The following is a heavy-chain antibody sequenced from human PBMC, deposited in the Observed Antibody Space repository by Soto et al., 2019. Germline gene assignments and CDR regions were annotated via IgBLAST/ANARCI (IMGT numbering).Heavy chain of an antibody. CDR3: ARSRDYGDYVAGY. J-gene: IGHJ4*02. V-gene: IGHV1-69*02. CDR1: GGTFSSYT. CDR2: IIPILGIA. Sequence: SVKVSCKASGGTFSSYTISWVRQAPGQGLEWMGRIIPILGIANYAQKFQGRVTITADKSTSTAYMELSSLRSEDTAVYYCARSRDYGDYVAGYWGLQTLVTISA. D-gene: IGHD4-17*01.